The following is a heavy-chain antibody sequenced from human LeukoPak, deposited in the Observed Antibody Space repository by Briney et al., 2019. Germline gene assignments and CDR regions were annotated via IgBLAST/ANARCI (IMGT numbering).Heavy chain of an antibody. J-gene: IGHJ4*02. CDR2: SGGSGGST. Sequence: GGSLRLSCAASGFTFSSYAMSWVRQATGKGLEWVSASGGSGGSTYYADSVKGRFTISRDNSKNTLYLQMNSLRAEDTAVYYCAKATYYYDSSGYDYFDYWGQGTLVTVSS. CDR3: AKATYYYDSSGYDYFDY. V-gene: IGHV3-23*01. D-gene: IGHD3-22*01. CDR1: GFTFSSYA.